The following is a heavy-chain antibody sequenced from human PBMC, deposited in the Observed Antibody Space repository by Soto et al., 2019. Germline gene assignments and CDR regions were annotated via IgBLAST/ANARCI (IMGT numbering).Heavy chain of an antibody. CDR2: ISSSSSYI. Sequence: GGSLRLSCAASGFTFSSYSMNWVRQAPGKGLEWVSSISSSSSYIYYADSVKGRFTISRDNAKNSLYLQMNSLRAEDTAVYYCARDLGYCTNGVCYRGVRVTSDYWGQGTLVTVSS. J-gene: IGHJ4*02. CDR1: GFTFSSYS. CDR3: ARDLGYCTNGVCYRGVRVTSDY. D-gene: IGHD2-8*01. V-gene: IGHV3-21*01.